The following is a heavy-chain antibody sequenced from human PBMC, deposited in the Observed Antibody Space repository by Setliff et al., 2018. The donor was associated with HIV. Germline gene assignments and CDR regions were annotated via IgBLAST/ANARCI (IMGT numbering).Heavy chain of an antibody. Sequence: ASVKVSCKASGYSFTNYGISWVRQAPGQGLEWVGWISPYNGDTKDAEKVQGRVTMTTDTSTSTAYMELRSLRPDDTAVYYCARDDDYISSSGLGYWGQGTLVTVSS. CDR1: GYSFTNYG. V-gene: IGHV1-18*01. CDR2: ISPYNGDT. J-gene: IGHJ4*02. CDR3: ARDDDYISSSGLGY. D-gene: IGHD6-6*01.